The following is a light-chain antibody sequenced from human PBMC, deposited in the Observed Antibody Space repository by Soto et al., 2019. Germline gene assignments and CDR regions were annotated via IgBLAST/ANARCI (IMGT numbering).Light chain of an antibody. Sequence: QSVLTQPPSASGTPVQRVTISCSGSSSNIGRNFAYWYQHVPGTAPRLLIQMNNKRPSGVPDRFSGSKSGTSVSLAISGLRSDDEATYYCAAWDDTLDAQVFGGGTQLTV. CDR3: AAWDDTLDAQV. CDR1: SSNIGRNF. J-gene: IGLJ3*02. V-gene: IGLV1-47*01. CDR2: MNN.